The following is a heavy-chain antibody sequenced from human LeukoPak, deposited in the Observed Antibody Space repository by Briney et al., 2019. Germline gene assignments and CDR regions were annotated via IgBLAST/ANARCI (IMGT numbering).Heavy chain of an antibody. CDR2: ITSSSSFI. Sequence: GGSLRLSCAACGFTFISHIMNWVRQTPGKGLEWVSSITSSSSFIYYADSVKGRFTISRDNAKNSLYLQMNSLRAEDTAVYYCARVGSASASGYLCYFDYWGQGTLVTVSS. D-gene: IGHD5-12*01. J-gene: IGHJ4*02. CDR1: GFTFISHI. V-gene: IGHV3-21*01. CDR3: ARVGSASASGYLCYFDY.